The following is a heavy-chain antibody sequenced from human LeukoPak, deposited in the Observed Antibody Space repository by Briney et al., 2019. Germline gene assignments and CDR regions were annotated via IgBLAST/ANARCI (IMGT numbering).Heavy chain of an antibody. D-gene: IGHD3-16*01. CDR3: VRGGFMHAFDI. CDR1: GLTLSAYW. Sequence: GGSLRLSCAASGLTLSAYWMYWVRQGPGKGPEWVSFINNDGSDTKYADSVKGRFTVSRDNAENTLYLQMNSLGVEDTAVYYCVRGGFMHAFDIWGQGTKVTVSS. V-gene: IGHV3-74*03. CDR2: INNDGSDT. J-gene: IGHJ3*02.